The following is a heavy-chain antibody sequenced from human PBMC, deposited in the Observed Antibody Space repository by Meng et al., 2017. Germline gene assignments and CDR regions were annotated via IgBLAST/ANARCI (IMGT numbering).Heavy chain of an antibody. V-gene: IGHV1-8*01. CDR2: MNPNSGNT. Sequence: QVQLVHVGAEVKKPGASGKVSCKASGYTFTSYDINWVRQATGQGLEWMGWMNPNSGNTGYAQKFQGRVTMTRNTSISTAYMELSSLRSEDTAVYYCARGPNRWTGFDYWGQGTLVTVSS. J-gene: IGHJ4*02. D-gene: IGHD3/OR15-3a*01. CDR1: GYTFTSYD. CDR3: ARGPNRWTGFDY.